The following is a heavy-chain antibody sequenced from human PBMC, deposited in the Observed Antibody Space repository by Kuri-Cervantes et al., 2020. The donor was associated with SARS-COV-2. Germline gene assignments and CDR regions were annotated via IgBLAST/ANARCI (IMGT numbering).Heavy chain of an antibody. CDR2: IKQDGSEK. CDR1: GFTFSSYW. V-gene: IGHV3-7*01. J-gene: IGHJ4*02. CDR3: ARANYDFWSGYYPADY. D-gene: IGHD3-3*01. Sequence: GGSLRLSCAASGFTFSSYWMSWVRQAPGKGLEWVANIKQDGSEKYYVDSVKGRFTISRGNAKNSLYLQMNSLRAEDTAVYYCARANYDFWSGYYPADYWGQGTLVTVSS.